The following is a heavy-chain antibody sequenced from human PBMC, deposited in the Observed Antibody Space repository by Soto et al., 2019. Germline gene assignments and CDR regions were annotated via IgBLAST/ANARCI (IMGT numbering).Heavy chain of an antibody. J-gene: IGHJ6*02. D-gene: IGHD2-2*01. CDR1: GGTFSSYA. CDR2: IIPIFGTA. V-gene: IGHV1-69*01. Sequence: QVQLVQSGAEVKKPGSSVKVSCKASGGTFSSYAISWVRQAPGQGLEWMGGIIPIFGTANYAQKLQGRVTITADESTSTAYMELSSLRSEDTAVYYCARRDRDIVVVPAAMPNYYYYGMDVWGQGTTVTVSS. CDR3: ARRDRDIVVVPAAMPNYYYYGMDV.